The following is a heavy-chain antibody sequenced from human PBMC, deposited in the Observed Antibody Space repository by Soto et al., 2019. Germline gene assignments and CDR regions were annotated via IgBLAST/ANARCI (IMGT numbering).Heavy chain of an antibody. D-gene: IGHD2-21*02. CDR1: GFTFRSYA. CDR3: AREETAWPLAYGLDV. CDR2: ISWNSGSI. Sequence: GGSLRLSCAASGFTFRSYAMSWARQAPGKGLEWVSGISWNSGSIGYADSVKGRFTISRDNAKNSLSLQMNSLRAEDTAVYYCAREETAWPLAYGLDVWGQGTTVTVSS. J-gene: IGHJ6*02. V-gene: IGHV3-20*04.